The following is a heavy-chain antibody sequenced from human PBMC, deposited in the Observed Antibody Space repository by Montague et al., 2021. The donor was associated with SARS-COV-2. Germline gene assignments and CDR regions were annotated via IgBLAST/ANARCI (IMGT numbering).Heavy chain of an antibody. CDR2: IYSSGST. J-gene: IGHJ5*01. V-gene: IGHV4-59*12. CDR1: GGSISNSY. D-gene: IGHD5-24*01. CDR3: AREDGWNGFDP. Sequence: SETLSLTCTVSGGSISNSYWSWIRQPPGKGLEWIGHIYSSGSTNYNPSLETRVTISVDTAKNQFSLKMSSVTAADTAVYYCAREDGWNGFDPWGQGTLVTVSS.